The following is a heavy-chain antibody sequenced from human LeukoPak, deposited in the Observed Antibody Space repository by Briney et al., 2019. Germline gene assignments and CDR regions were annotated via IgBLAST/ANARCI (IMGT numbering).Heavy chain of an antibody. D-gene: IGHD2-15*01. V-gene: IGHV3-53*01. J-gene: IGHJ6*03. CDR1: GFTVSSNC. Sequence: GGSLRLSCAASGFTVSSNCMNWVRQAPGKGLEWVSVIYSGGSTYYADSVKARFTISRDNSKNTLYLQINSLRAEDTAVYYCARGRRYCSGGSCYSKANYYYYYMDVWGKGTTVTISS. CDR3: ARGRRYCSGGSCYSKANYYYYYMDV. CDR2: IYSGGST.